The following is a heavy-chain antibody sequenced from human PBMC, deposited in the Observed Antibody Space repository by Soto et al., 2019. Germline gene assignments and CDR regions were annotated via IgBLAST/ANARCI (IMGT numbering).Heavy chain of an antibody. CDR2: INAVSGGA. CDR3: ARGGSYYAH. J-gene: IGHJ4*02. D-gene: IGHD1-26*01. Sequence: QVQLVQSGAEVKQPGASVRVSCKASGDTHTIYFIHWLRQAPGQGLEWMGWINAVSGGANYAPKFQGGVAMNRHRSSATAVMELSRLRSDDTAVYYCARGGSYYAHWGQGTLVTVSS. CDR1: GDTHTIYF. V-gene: IGHV1-2*02.